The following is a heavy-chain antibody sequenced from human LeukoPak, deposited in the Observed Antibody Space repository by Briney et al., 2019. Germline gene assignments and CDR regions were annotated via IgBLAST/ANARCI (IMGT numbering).Heavy chain of an antibody. CDR1: GGSFSGYY. J-gene: IGHJ3*02. CDR3: ARQSGEDAFDI. Sequence: PSETLSLTCAVYGGSFSGYYWSWIRQPPGKGLEWIGEINHSGSTNYNPSLKSRVTISVDTSKNQFSLKLSSVTAADTAVYYCARQSGEDAFDIWGQGTMVTVSS. V-gene: IGHV4-34*01. D-gene: IGHD1-26*01. CDR2: INHSGST.